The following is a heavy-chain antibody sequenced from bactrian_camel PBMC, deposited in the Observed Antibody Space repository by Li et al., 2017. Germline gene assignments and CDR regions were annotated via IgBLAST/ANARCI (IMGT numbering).Heavy chain of an antibody. V-gene: IGHV3S6*01. D-gene: IGHD1*01. J-gene: IGHJ4*01. Sequence: HVQLVESGGGSVQAGDSLRLSCATSGYTPACMAWFRQAPGQEREGVAAISGLGRYTYYADSVKGRFTASHDNGKNTLTLQMNSVKPEDTAVYYCVPVALEERDGLVSCARWSQGTQVTVS. CDR1: GYTPAC. CDR2: ISGLGRYT.